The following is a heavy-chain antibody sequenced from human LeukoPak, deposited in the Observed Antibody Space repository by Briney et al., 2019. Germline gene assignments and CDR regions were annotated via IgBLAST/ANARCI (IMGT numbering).Heavy chain of an antibody. CDR3: ARDSHFCSGISCDLGWFDP. J-gene: IGHJ5*02. D-gene: IGHD2-2*01. CDR1: AGSVSSARHY. Sequence: SQTLSPACPLAAGSVSSARHYCNWLQQPPGKGLEWIGYIYYRGTTDYNPSLKRRVTMSVDTYKNQFSLKLRSVTAADTAVYYCARDSHFCSGISCDLGWFDPWGQGTLVTVSS. CDR2: IYYRGTT. V-gene: IGHV4-61*01.